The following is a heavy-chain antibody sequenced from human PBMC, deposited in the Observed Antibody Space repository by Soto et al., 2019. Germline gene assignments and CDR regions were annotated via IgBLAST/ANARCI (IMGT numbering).Heavy chain of an antibody. J-gene: IGHJ6*03. D-gene: IGHD6-13*01. CDR1: GYTFTSYD. Sequence: QVQLVQSGAEVKKPGASVKVSCKASGYTFTSYDINWVRQATGQGLEWMGWMNPNSGNTGYAQKFQGRVTMTRNTSISTGYMELSSLRSEDTAVYYCAREYSSSWHYYYMDVWVKGTTVTVSS. V-gene: IGHV1-8*01. CDR2: MNPNSGNT. CDR3: AREYSSSWHYYYMDV.